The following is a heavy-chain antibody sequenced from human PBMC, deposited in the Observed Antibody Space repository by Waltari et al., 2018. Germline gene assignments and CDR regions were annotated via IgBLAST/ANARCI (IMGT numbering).Heavy chain of an antibody. Sequence: QVQLVQSGAEVKKPGASVKGSCKASGYTFPSYDINWVRQATGQGLEWMGWMNPNSGNTGYAQMFQGRVTMTRHTSISTAYMEVNSLTSEDTAVYYCARVSSAPYRSAWHFDYWGQGTLVTGAS. J-gene: IGHJ4*02. CDR2: MNPNSGNT. V-gene: IGHV1-8*01. D-gene: IGHD6-19*01. CDR1: GYTFPSYD. CDR3: ARVSSAPYRSAWHFDY.